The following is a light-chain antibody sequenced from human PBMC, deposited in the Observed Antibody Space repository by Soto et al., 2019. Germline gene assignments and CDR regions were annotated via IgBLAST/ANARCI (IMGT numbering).Light chain of an antibody. V-gene: IGLV4-69*01. Sequence: QPVLTQSPSASASLGASVKLTCTLDSGHTNYAIAWHQQQPKKGPRYLMKVNSDGTHIKGDGIPDRFSGSSSGAERYLTISSHQSEEEADYYCQTWGTVTPVIFGGGTKLTVL. J-gene: IGLJ2*01. CDR2: VNSDGTH. CDR1: SGHTNYA. CDR3: QTWGTVTPVI.